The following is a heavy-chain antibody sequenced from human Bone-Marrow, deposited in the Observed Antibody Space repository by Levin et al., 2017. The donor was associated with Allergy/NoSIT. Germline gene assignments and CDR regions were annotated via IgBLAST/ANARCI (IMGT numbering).Heavy chain of an antibody. Sequence: QPGGSLRLSCAASGFTFSNSGMHWVRQAPGKGLEWVAVIWHDGSNKYYADSVKGRFTISRDNSKNTLYLQMNNLRGDDTAVYYCARSVDSTPLDSWGQGTLVTVSS. CDR3: ARSVDSTPLDS. CDR2: IWHDGSNK. D-gene: IGHD2-15*01. V-gene: IGHV3-33*01. J-gene: IGHJ5*01. CDR1: GFTFSNSG.